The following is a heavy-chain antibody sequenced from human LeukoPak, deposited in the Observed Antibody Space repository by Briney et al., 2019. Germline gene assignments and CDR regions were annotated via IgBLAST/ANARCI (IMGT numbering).Heavy chain of an antibody. V-gene: IGHV1-69*05. CDR1: GGTFSSYA. D-gene: IGHD2-15*01. J-gene: IGHJ1*01. CDR2: IIPIFGTA. Sequence: SVKVSCKASGGTFSSYAISWVRQAPGQGLEWMGGIIPIFGTANYAQKFQGRVTITTDESTSTAFMELSSLRSEDTAVYYCARVACSGGSCYFEYFQHWGQGTLVTVSS. CDR3: ARVACSGGSCYFEYFQH.